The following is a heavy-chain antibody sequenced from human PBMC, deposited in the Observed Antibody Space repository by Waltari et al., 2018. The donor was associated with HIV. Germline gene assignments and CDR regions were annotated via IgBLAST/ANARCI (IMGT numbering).Heavy chain of an antibody. V-gene: IGHV1-8*01. D-gene: IGHD4-17*01. CDR1: GYNFTSYD. CDR3: ARGPQDYPKYYFDY. J-gene: IGHJ4*02. CDR2: MNPNSGNT. Sequence: VQLVQSGAEVKKPGASVKVSCKASGYNFTSYDIHWVRQATGQGLEWLGWMNPNSGNTGYAQRFQGRVTMTGNTSISTAYMELSSLRSEDTAVYFCARGPQDYPKYYFDYWGQGTLVTVSS.